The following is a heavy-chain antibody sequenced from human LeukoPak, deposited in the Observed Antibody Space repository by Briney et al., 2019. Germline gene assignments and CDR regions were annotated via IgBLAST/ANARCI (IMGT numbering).Heavy chain of an antibody. Sequence: PSETLSLTCTVSGVSIRSYYWSWIRQPPGKGLEWIGYIYYSGSTNYNPSLKSRVTISVDTSKNQFSLKLSSVTAADTAVYYWARVASGYYYGSGSRGWFDPWGQGTLVTVSS. D-gene: IGHD3-10*01. V-gene: IGHV4-59*08. CDR3: ARVASGYYYGSGSRGWFDP. CDR1: GVSIRSYY. CDR2: IYYSGST. J-gene: IGHJ5*02.